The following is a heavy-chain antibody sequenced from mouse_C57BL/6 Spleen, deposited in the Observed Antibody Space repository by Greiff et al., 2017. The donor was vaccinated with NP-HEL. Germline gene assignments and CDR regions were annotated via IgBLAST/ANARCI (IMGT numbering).Heavy chain of an antibody. Sequence: EVKLQESGPGLVKPSQSLSLTCSVTGYSITSGYYWNWIRQFPGNKLEWMGYISYDGSNNYNPSLKNRISITRDTSKNQFFLKLNSVTTEDTATYYCARRKLNWDYFDYWGQGTTLTVSS. CDR1: GYSITSGYY. D-gene: IGHD4-1*01. CDR2: ISYDGSN. V-gene: IGHV3-6*01. CDR3: ARRKLNWDYFDY. J-gene: IGHJ2*01.